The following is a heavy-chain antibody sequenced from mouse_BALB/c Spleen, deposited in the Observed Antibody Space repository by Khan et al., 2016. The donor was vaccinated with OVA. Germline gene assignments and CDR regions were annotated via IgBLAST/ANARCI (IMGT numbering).Heavy chain of an antibody. J-gene: IGHJ3*01. V-gene: IGHV1S132*01. CDR1: GYTFTSYW. CDR3: ARGYFGNYESSY. Sequence: QVQLQQPGAELVKPGASVKLSCKTSGYTFTSYWIQWVKQRPGQGLGWIGQIFPGTGTTYSNENFKAKATLTVDTSSSTAYMQLRSLTSEDSAVYFCARGYFGNYESSYWGQGTLFTVSA. CDR2: IFPGTGTT. D-gene: IGHD2-1*01.